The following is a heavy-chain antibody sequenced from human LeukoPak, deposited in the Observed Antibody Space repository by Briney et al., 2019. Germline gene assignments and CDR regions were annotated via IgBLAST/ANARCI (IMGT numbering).Heavy chain of an antibody. CDR2: ISGRGGSA. J-gene: IGHJ4*02. D-gene: IGHD5-24*01. CDR3: AKTGTEDDYNIHFDH. V-gene: IGHV3-23*01. CDR1: GFTFSSSA. Sequence: GGSLRLSCAASGFTFSSSAMSWVRQAPGKGLEWILTISGRGGSAYYADSVRGRFTISRDNSKNTLYLQMKSLRGEDTAVYYCAKTGTEDDYNIHFDHWGQGTLVTVSS.